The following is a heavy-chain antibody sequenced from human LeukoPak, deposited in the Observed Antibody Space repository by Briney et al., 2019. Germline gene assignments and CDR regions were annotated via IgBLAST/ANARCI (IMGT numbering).Heavy chain of an antibody. D-gene: IGHD3-22*01. Sequence: GGTLRLSCAASGFTFSSYGMSWVRQAPGKGLEWVSAISGSGGSTYYADSVKGRFTISRDNSKNTPYLQMNSLRAEDTAVYYCAKDPTYYYDSSGYYWETFYFDYWGQGTLVTVSS. V-gene: IGHV3-23*01. J-gene: IGHJ4*02. CDR1: GFTFSSYG. CDR2: ISGSGGST. CDR3: AKDPTYYYDSSGYYWETFYFDY.